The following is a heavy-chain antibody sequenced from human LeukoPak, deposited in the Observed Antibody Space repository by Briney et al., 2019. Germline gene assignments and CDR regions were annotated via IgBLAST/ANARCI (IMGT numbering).Heavy chain of an antibody. CDR3: AKRAAPLYGMDV. D-gene: IGHD6-25*01. CDR2: ISGSGGST. Sequence: GAVRLSCAASGFTFSSYAMSWVRQAPGKGLEWVSAISGSGGSTYYADSVKGRFTISRDNSRNTLYLQMNSLRAEDTAVYYCAKRAAPLYGMDVWGQGTTVTVSS. J-gene: IGHJ6*02. CDR1: GFTFSSYA. V-gene: IGHV3-23*01.